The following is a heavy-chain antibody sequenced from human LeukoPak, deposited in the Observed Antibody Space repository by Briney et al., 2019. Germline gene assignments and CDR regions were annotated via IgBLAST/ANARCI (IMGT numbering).Heavy chain of an antibody. V-gene: IGHV4-4*02. Sequence: PSETLSLTCAVSGGSISSSNWWSWVRQPPGKGLEWIGEIYHSGSTNYNPSLKSRVTISVDKSKNQFSLKLSSVTVADTAVYYCARSPSYSSGWYGYYYGMDVWGQGTTVTVSS. CDR1: GGSISSSNW. CDR3: ARSPSYSSGWYGYYYGMDV. J-gene: IGHJ6*02. CDR2: IYHSGST. D-gene: IGHD6-19*01.